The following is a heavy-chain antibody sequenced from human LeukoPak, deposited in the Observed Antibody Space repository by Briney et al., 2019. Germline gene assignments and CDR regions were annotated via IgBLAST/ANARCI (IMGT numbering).Heavy chain of an antibody. D-gene: IGHD2-2*01. V-gene: IGHV4-4*09. CDR3: ARKYGGFDP. J-gene: IGHJ5*02. Sequence: SETLSLTCTVSGGSISSYYWSWIRQPPGKGLEGIGYIYTSGSTNYNPSLKSRVTISVDTSKNQFSLKLSSVTAADTAVYYCARKYGGFDPWGQGTLVTVSS. CDR1: GGSISSYY. CDR2: IYTSGST.